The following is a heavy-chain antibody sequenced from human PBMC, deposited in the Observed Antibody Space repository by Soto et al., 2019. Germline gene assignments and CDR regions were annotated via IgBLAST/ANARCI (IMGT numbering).Heavy chain of an antibody. D-gene: IGHD6-19*01. Sequence: EVQLVESGGGLVQPGGSLRLSCAASGFTFSSYWMHWARQVPGKGLVWVSRIHFDGSTTHYADSVKGRFTISRDNDKNTLSLQMNSLRAEDTAVYYCARDAYISGYYQFDYWGQGTLVTVSS. CDR1: GFTFSSYW. CDR3: ARDAYISGYYQFDY. V-gene: IGHV3-74*01. CDR2: IHFDGSTT. J-gene: IGHJ4*02.